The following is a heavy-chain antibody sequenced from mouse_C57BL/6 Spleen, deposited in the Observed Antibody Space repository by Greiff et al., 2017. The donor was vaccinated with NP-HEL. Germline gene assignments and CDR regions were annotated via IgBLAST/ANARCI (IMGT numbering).Heavy chain of an antibody. V-gene: IGHV1-52*01. J-gene: IGHJ3*01. CDR3: AREGYSNSFAY. D-gene: IGHD2-5*01. CDR2: IDPSDSET. CDR1: GYTFTSYW. Sequence: QVQLQQPGAELVRPGSSVKLSCKASGYTFTSYWMHWVKQRPIQGLEWIGNIDPSDSETHYNQKFKDKATLTVDKSSSTAYMQLSSLTSEDSAVYYCAREGYSNSFAYWGQGTLVTVSA.